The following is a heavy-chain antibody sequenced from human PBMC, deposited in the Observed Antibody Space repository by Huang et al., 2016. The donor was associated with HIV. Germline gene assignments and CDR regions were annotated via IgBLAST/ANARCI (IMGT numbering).Heavy chain of an antibody. D-gene: IGHD3-22*01. V-gene: IGHV3-23*01. J-gene: IGHJ3*02. CDR2: TTGSGGST. CDR1: GFTFGSYA. CDR3: AKHLGGRRGFTFIVLFGAFDM. Sequence: EVQLLESGGGLAQPGGSLRLSCTASGFTFGSYALNWVRQAPGKGLGWVSGTTGSGGSTDYANSVKGRFTISRDNSKNTLYLQMNSLRAEDTALYYCAKHLGGRRGFTFIVLFGAFDMWGQGTMVTVSS.